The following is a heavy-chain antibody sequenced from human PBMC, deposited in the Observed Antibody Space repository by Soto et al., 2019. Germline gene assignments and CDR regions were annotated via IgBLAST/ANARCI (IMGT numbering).Heavy chain of an antibody. D-gene: IGHD3-22*01. CDR3: ARAPYSRTSFHFDF. CDR1: GYTFTAYD. Sequence: ASVKVSCKASGYTFTAYDMHWGRGSPGQGLEWLGIINPSLGTANYAQKFQGRVAMTWDTSTTTVYMELSSLRSDDTAVYYCARAPYSRTSFHFDFWGQGTLVTVSS. J-gene: IGHJ4*02. V-gene: IGHV1-46*01. CDR2: INPSLGTA.